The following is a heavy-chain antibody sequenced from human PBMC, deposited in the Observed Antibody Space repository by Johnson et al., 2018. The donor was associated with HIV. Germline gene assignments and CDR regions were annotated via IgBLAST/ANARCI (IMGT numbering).Heavy chain of an antibody. V-gene: IGHV3-53*01. CDR2: IYGGGTT. Sequence: VQLVESGGGLIQPGGSLRLSCAASGFSVSTSYMTWVRQAPQKGLEWVSIIYGGGTTYYADSVKGRFTISRDNSKTMMWLQMESLRVEDTAIYYCAKEGIVATKVGRDAFDIWGQGTLVTVSS. D-gene: IGHD5-12*01. J-gene: IGHJ3*02. CDR1: GFSVSTSY. CDR3: AKEGIVATKVGRDAFDI.